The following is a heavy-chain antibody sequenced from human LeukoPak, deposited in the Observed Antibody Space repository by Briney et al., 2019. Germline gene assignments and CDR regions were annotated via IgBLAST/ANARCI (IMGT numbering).Heavy chain of an antibody. Sequence: GGSLRLSCAASGFTFDDYAMHWVRQAPGKGLEWVSSISSSSIYIYYADSVKGRFTISRDNAKNSLYLQMNSLRAEDTAVYYCARGASVVAGSDDAFDIWGQGTMVTVSS. CDR1: GFTFDDYA. CDR3: ARGASVVAGSDDAFDI. V-gene: IGHV3-21*01. CDR2: ISSSSIYI. D-gene: IGHD6-19*01. J-gene: IGHJ3*02.